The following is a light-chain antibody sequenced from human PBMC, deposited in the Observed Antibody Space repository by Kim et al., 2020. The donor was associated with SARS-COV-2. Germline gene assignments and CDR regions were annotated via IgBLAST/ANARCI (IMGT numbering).Light chain of an antibody. CDR1: QGISNS. Sequence: DIQMTQSPSSLSASMGDRVTITCWASQGISNSLAWYQQKPGQGPRLLIYAASTLQPGVPSRFSGRGSGTEFTLTISSLQPEDIATYYCQVYNSVPLTFGGGTKVDIK. CDR3: QVYNSVPLT. CDR2: AAS. V-gene: IGKV1-27*01. J-gene: IGKJ4*01.